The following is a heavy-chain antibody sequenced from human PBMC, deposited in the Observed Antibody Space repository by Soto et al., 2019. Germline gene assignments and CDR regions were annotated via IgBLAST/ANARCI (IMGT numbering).Heavy chain of an antibody. CDR3: ARHRDIVVVVAANYFDY. J-gene: IGHJ4*02. CDR2: ISAYNGNT. V-gene: IGHV1-18*01. Sequence: QVQLVQSGAEVKKPGASVKVSCKASGYTFTSYGISWVRQAPGQGLEWMGWISAYNGNTNYAQRLQGRVTMTTDTSTSTAYMELRSLRSDDTAVYYCARHRDIVVVVAANYFDYWGQGTLVTVSS. D-gene: IGHD2-15*01. CDR1: GYTFTSYG.